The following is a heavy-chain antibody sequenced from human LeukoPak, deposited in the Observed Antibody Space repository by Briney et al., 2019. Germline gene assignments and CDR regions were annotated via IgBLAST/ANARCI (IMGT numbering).Heavy chain of an antibody. D-gene: IGHD3-16*02. V-gene: IGHV4-59*01. J-gene: IGHJ4*02. CDR1: GGSISSYY. Sequence: SETLSLTCTVSGGSISSYYWSWIRQPPGKGLEWIGYIYYSGSTNYNPSLKSRVTISVDTSKNQFSLKLSSVTAADTTVYYCARDIASDYWGQGTLVTVSS. CDR2: IYYSGST. CDR3: ARDIASDY.